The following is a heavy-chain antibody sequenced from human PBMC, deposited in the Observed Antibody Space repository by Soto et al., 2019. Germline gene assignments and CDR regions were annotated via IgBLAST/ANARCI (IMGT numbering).Heavy chain of an antibody. D-gene: IGHD2-2*01. J-gene: IGHJ5*02. CDR1: GGTFSSYA. CDR3: ASLWYCISTSCADNWFDP. Sequence: AASVKVSCKASGGTFSSYAISWVRQAPGQGLEWMGGIIPIFGTANYAQKFQGRVTITADESTSTAYMELSSLRSEDTAVYYCASLWYCISTSCADNWFDPWGQGTLVTVSS. V-gene: IGHV1-69*13. CDR2: IIPIFGTA.